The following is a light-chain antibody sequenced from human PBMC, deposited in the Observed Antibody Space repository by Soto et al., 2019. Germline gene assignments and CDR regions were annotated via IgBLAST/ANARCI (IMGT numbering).Light chain of an antibody. CDR3: KQYDRYPPS. Sequence: DIQMTQSPSSLSASVGDRVTIGCRASQNINTYLAWFQQKPVKAPKSLSYAATTLQGGVPSRFSGTGSGTEFCLTISSLQPEDVATYYCKQYDRYPPSCGGVTKLDI. CDR1: QNINTY. J-gene: IGKJ4*01. CDR2: AAT. V-gene: IGKV1-16*01.